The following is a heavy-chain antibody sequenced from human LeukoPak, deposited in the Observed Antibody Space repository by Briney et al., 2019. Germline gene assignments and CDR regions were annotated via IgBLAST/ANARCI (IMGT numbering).Heavy chain of an antibody. Sequence: GGSLRLSCAASGFNVNSNYMNWVRQAPGKGLEWVSAIYSGGSTYYADSVKGRFTISKDNSKNTVYLQMSSLRADDTAVYYCAKAASSSWPSYYYGMDVWGQGTTVTVSS. CDR1: GFNVNSNY. CDR2: IYSGGST. V-gene: IGHV3-53*01. J-gene: IGHJ6*02. CDR3: AKAASSSWPSYYYGMDV. D-gene: IGHD6-13*01.